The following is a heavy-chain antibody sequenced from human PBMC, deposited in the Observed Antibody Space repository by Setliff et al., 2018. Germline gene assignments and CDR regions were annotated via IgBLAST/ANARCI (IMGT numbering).Heavy chain of an antibody. CDR2: IFSNDKK. D-gene: IGHD6-19*01. Sequence: SGPTLVHPTETLTLTCTVSGFSLSNDRMGVNWIRQPPGKALEWLAHIFSNDKKSYSTSLKSRLTISKDTSKSQVVLTMTNMDPVDTATYYCARDHSGWYGGAFDIWGQGTMVTVSS. CDR3: ARDHSGWYGGAFDI. CDR1: GFSLSNDRMG. J-gene: IGHJ3*02. V-gene: IGHV2-26*01.